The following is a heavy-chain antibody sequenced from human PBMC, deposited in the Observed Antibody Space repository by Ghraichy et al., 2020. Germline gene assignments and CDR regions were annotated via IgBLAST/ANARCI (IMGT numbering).Heavy chain of an antibody. CDR3: ARKAGGYSGRLNP. D-gene: IGHD5-12*01. CDR2: ISSSCGTI. Sequence: LSLTCAASGFTLTDFYMSWVRQAPGKGLEWLLYISSSCGTIKNADSVKGRFTISSDNAKNSMFLRMDDLRVEDTGVYYWARKAGGYSGRLNPWGQGALITVPS. V-gene: IGHV3-11*04. J-gene: IGHJ5*02. CDR1: GFTLTDFY.